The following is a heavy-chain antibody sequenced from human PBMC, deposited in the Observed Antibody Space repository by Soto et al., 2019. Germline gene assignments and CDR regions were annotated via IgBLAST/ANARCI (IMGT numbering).Heavy chain of an antibody. D-gene: IGHD3-3*01. CDR3: ARDHGSTTFGVYSMYYYGMDV. CDR1: GYTFTNSG. Sequence: QVQLVQSGAEVKKPGASVKVSCKASGYTFTNSGISWVRQAPGQWLEWMGWISTDNGNTNYAQHLQGRVSMTTDTSTSTAYMDLRSLRSDDTAVYYCARDHGSTTFGVYSMYYYGMDVWGQGTTVTVSS. V-gene: IGHV1-18*01. J-gene: IGHJ6*02. CDR2: ISTDNGNT.